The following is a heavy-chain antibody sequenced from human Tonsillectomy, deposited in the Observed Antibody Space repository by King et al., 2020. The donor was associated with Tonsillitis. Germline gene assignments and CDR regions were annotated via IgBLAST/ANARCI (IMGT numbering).Heavy chain of an antibody. J-gene: IGHJ4*02. CDR3: ANSRSTTSPTNIDY. CDR1: GFTFSSYS. V-gene: IGHV3-21*01. D-gene: IGHD6-6*01. Sequence: DVQLVESGGGLVKPGGSLRLSCAASGFTFSSYSMNWVRQAPGKGLEWVSSISSSSSYIYYADSVKGRFTISRDNAKNSLYLQMNSLRAEDTAVYYCANSRSTTSPTNIDYWGQGTLVTVSS. CDR2: ISSSSSYI.